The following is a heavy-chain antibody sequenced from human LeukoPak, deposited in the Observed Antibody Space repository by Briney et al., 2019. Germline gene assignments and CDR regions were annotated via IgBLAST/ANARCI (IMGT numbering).Heavy chain of an antibody. D-gene: IGHD3-22*01. Sequence: GGSLRLSCAASGFTVSSNYMSWVRQAPGKGLEWVSVIYSGGSTYYADSVKGRFTISRDNSKNTLYLQMNSLRAEDTAVYHCARDLDYYDSSGYYYLFDYWGQGTLVTVSS. CDR1: GFTVSSNY. J-gene: IGHJ4*02. CDR2: IYSGGST. V-gene: IGHV3-66*01. CDR3: ARDLDYYDSSGYYYLFDY.